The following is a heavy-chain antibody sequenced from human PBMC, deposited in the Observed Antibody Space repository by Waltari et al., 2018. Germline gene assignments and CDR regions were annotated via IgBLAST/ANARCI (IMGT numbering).Heavy chain of an antibody. Sequence: QVQLQESGPGLVKPSETLSLTCTVSGGSISRHYWSWIRQPPGKGLEWIGYIYYSGSTNYNPSLKSRVTISVDTSKNQFSLKLSSVTAADTAVYYCARKVAAAGTSFDYYYGMDVWGQGTTVTVSS. V-gene: IGHV4-59*11. CDR3: ARKVAAAGTSFDYYYGMDV. CDR2: IYYSGST. D-gene: IGHD6-13*01. CDR1: GGSISRHY. J-gene: IGHJ6*02.